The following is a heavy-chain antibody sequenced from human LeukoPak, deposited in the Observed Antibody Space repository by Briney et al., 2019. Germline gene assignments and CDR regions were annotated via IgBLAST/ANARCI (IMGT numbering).Heavy chain of an antibody. Sequence: PGRSLRLSCAASGFTFSSYGMHWVRQAPGKGLEWVAVIWYDGSNKYYADSVKGRFTISRDNSKNTLYLQMNSLRAEDTAVYYCAREGTKIQLWLRPKYYFDHWGQGTLVTVSS. D-gene: IGHD5-18*01. CDR1: GFTFSSYG. CDR2: IWYDGSNK. V-gene: IGHV3-33*01. CDR3: AREGTKIQLWLRPKYYFDH. J-gene: IGHJ4*02.